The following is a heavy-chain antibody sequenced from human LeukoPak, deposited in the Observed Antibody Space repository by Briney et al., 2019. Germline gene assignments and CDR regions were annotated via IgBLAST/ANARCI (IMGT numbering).Heavy chain of an antibody. Sequence: GGSLRLSCAASGFSFVSYAMTWVRQAPGKGLEWVAVISYDGSITFYADSVKGRFTISRDSSKNTLSLQMNSLRTEDTAMYYCARAAIVAVARTGPDYWGQGTLVTVSS. CDR1: GFSFVSYA. D-gene: IGHD6-19*01. J-gene: IGHJ4*02. CDR3: ARAAIVAVARTGPDY. V-gene: IGHV3-30*03. CDR2: ISYDGSIT.